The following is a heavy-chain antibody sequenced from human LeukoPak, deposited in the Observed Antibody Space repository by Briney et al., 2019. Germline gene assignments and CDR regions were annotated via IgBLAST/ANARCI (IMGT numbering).Heavy chain of an antibody. J-gene: IGHJ5*02. CDR3: ARGALDYDILTGYYGRESDWFDP. CDR1: GGSISSGGYS. V-gene: IGHV4-30-2*01. D-gene: IGHD3-9*01. Sequence: PSQTLSLTCAVSGGSISSGGYSWSWIRQPPGKGLEWIGYIYHSGSTYYNPSLKSRVTISVDRSKNQFSLKLSSVTAADTAVYYCARGALDYDILTGYYGRESDWFDPWGQGTLVTVSS. CDR2: IYHSGST.